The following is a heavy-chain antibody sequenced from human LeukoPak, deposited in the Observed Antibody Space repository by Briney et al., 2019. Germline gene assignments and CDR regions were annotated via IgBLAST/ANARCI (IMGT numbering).Heavy chain of an antibody. J-gene: IGHJ4*02. D-gene: IGHD5-12*01. CDR1: GFTFSTYA. Sequence: GGSQRLSCAASGFTFSTYAMHWVRQAPGKGLEWVTIISYDGSKKYYADSVRGRFTISRDNSKNTLYLQMNSLRLEDTALYYCAGGDPYRGYDYPGVWGQGTLVTVSS. CDR2: ISYDGSKK. CDR3: AGGDPYRGYDYPGV. V-gene: IGHV3-30*04.